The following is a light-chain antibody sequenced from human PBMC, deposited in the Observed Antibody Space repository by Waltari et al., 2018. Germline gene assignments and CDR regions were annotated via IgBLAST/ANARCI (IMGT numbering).Light chain of an antibody. CDR1: QSVLYSSNTKNY. Sequence: DIVMTQSPDSLAVSLGERATIHCKSSQSVLYSSNTKNYLAWYQQKPGQPPKLLIYWASTRESGVPDRFSGSGSGTDFTLTISSLQAEDVAVYYCQQYYSTPQLTFGGGTKVEIK. J-gene: IGKJ4*01. V-gene: IGKV4-1*01. CDR3: QQYYSTPQLT. CDR2: WAS.